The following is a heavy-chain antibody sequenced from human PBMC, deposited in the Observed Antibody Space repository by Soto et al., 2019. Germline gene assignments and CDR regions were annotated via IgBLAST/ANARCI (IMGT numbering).Heavy chain of an antibody. V-gene: IGHV4-34*01. Sequence: SETLSLTCAVYGGSFSEYYWSWIRQPPGKGLEWLGEINHSGSTNYNPSLKSRVTISVDTTKNQFSLKLRSATAADTAVYYCARVGFGISGYNSGGMDVWGQGTKVTVS. CDR1: GGSFSEYY. J-gene: IGHJ6*02. CDR2: INHSGST. CDR3: ARVGFGISGYNSGGMDV. D-gene: IGHD5-12*01.